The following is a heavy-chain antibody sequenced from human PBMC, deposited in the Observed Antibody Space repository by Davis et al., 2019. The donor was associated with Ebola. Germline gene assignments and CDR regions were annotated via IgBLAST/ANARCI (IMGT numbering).Heavy chain of an antibody. D-gene: IGHD1-26*01. V-gene: IGHV5-51*01. Sequence: GESLKISCKGTGYMFTNYWIGWVRQMPGKGLEWMGLIQPGNSDTRYNPSFQGQVTVSADKSISTAYLQLSSLKASDTAMYYCARRETVGRDFGYWGQGTLVTVSS. J-gene: IGHJ4*02. CDR1: GYMFTNYW. CDR3: ARRETVGRDFGY. CDR2: IQPGNSDT.